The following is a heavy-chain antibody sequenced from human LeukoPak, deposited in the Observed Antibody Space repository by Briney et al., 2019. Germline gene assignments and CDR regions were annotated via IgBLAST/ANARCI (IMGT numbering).Heavy chain of an antibody. CDR2: IYHSGST. V-gene: IGHV4-38-2*02. Sequence: SGTLSLTCTVSLYSTRSGYYWAWIRQPPGKGLGWIGSIYHSGSTYYNPSLKSRVTISVDTSKSQFSLKLSSVTAADTAVYYCASGLLLRFGELFPAFDIWGQGKMVTVSS. D-gene: IGHD3-10*01. J-gene: IGHJ3*02. CDR1: LYSTRSGYY. CDR3: ASGLLLRFGELFPAFDI.